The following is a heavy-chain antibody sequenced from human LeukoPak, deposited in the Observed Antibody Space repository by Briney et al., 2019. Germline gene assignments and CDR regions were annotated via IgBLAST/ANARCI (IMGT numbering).Heavy chain of an antibody. V-gene: IGHV1-69*13. Sequence: SVKVSCKASGGTFSSYAISWVRQAPGQGLEWMGGIIPIFGTANYAQKFQGRVTITADESTSTAYMELSSLGSEDTAVYYCARGPDSSGYYTYYYYGMDVWGQGTTVTVSS. CDR2: IIPIFGTA. CDR3: ARGPDSSGYYTYYYYGMDV. CDR1: GGTFSSYA. J-gene: IGHJ6*02. D-gene: IGHD3-22*01.